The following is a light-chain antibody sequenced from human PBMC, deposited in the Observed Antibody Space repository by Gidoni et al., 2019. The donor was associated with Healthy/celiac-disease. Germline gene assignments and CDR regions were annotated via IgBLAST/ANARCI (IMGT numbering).Light chain of an antibody. V-gene: IGLV2-14*01. CDR1: SSDVGGYNY. CDR2: EVS. Sequence: QSALTQPASVSGSPGHSNTISCTGTSSDVGGYNYVSWYQQHPGKAPKLMIYEVSNRPSGVPDRFSGSKSGNTASLTISGLQAEDEADYYCSSYTSSSTLGVFGGGTKLTVL. J-gene: IGLJ2*01. CDR3: SSYTSSSTLGV.